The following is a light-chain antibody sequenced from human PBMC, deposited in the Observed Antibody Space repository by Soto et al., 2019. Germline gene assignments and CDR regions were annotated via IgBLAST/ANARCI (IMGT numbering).Light chain of an antibody. Sequence: QPALTQPASGSRSPGQSITISCTRTSSDVGGYNYVSWYQQHPGKAPKLMIYDVSNRPSGGSNRFSGSKSGNPASLTISGLQAEDEAHYYCSSYTSSSALVFGTGTRSPS. CDR2: DVS. CDR1: SSDVGGYNY. CDR3: SSYTSSSALV. V-gene: IGLV2-14*01. J-gene: IGLJ1*01.